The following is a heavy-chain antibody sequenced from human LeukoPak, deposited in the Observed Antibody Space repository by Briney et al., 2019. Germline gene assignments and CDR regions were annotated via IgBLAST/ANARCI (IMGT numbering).Heavy chain of an antibody. CDR1: GYTFTSYG. CDR2: ISAYNGNT. J-gene: IGHJ4*02. D-gene: IGHD3-10*01. Sequence: ASVKVSCKASGYTFTSYGISWVRQAPGQGLEWMGWISAYNGNTNYAQKLQGRVTMTTDTSTSTAYMELRSLRSDDTAVYYCARDQATRGDYYGSGSPAFFDYWGQGSLVTVSS. V-gene: IGHV1-18*01. CDR3: ARDQATRGDYYGSGSPAFFDY.